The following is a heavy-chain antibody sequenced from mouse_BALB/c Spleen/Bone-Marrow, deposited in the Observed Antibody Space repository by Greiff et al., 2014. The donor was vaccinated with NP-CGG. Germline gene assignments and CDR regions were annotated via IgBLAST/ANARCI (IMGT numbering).Heavy chain of an antibody. V-gene: IGHV7-3*02. CDR2: IRNKAYSYTT. CDR1: GFTFTDCY. D-gene: IGHD2-3*01. Sequence: EVKLVESGGGLVQPGGSLRLSCATSGFTFTDCYMNWVRQPPGKALEWLGFIRNKAYSYTTEYSASVKGRFTISRDNSQSILYLQMNTLRAEDSATYYCARDMGGLLFDYWGQGTTLTVSS. J-gene: IGHJ2*01. CDR3: ARDMGGLLFDY.